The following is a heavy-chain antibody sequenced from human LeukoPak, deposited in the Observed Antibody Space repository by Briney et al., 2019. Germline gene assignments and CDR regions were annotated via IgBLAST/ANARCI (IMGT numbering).Heavy chain of an antibody. CDR2: IYYSGST. Sequence: GSLRLSCAASGFTFSSYSMNWIRQPPGKGLEWIGSIYYSGSTYYNPSLKSRVTISVDTSKNQFSLKLSSVTAADTAVYYCARTRGDYRGPYYYYYYMDVWGKGTTVTVSS. CDR1: GFTFSSYS. J-gene: IGHJ6*03. CDR3: ARTRGDYRGPYYYYYYMDV. V-gene: IGHV4-39*07. D-gene: IGHD4-17*01.